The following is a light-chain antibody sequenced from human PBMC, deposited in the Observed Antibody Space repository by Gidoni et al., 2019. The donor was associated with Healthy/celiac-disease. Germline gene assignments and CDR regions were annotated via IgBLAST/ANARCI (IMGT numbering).Light chain of an antibody. CDR2: AAS. V-gene: IGKV1-39*01. Sequence: DIQMTQSPSSLSASVGDRVTITCRASQSISSYLNWYQQKPGKAPKLLIYAASSLQSGVPSRFSGSGSGTDFTRTISSLQPEDFATYYCQQSYSTRWTFXXXTKLEIK. CDR1: QSISSY. J-gene: IGKJ2*02. CDR3: QQSYSTRWT.